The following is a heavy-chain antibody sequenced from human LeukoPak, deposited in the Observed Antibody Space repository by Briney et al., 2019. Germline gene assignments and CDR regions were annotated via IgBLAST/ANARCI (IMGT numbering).Heavy chain of an antibody. V-gene: IGHV1-46*01. D-gene: IGHD2-8*01. Sequence: ASVKVSCKASGYTFTSYYMHWVRQASGQGLEWMGIINPSGGSTSYAQKFQGRVTMTRDMSTSTVYMELSSLRSEDTAVYYCARDGGDCTNGVCDWFDPWGQGTLVTVSS. CDR2: INPSGGST. J-gene: IGHJ5*02. CDR3: ARDGGDCTNGVCDWFDP. CDR1: GYTFTSYY.